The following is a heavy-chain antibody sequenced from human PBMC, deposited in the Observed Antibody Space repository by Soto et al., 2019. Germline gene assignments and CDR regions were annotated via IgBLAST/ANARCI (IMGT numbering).Heavy chain of an antibody. CDR1: RYTFPSYG. CDR3: ARELNVDKAMVTDYYYYGMDV. D-gene: IGHD5-18*01. V-gene: IGHV1-69*13. Sequence: SVKVSCKASRYTFPSYGISWVRQAPEQELEWMGGIIPIFGTANYAQKFQGRVTITADESTSTAYMELSSLRSEDTAVYYCARELNVDKAMVTDYYYYGMDVWGQGTTVTVSS. CDR2: IIPIFGTA. J-gene: IGHJ6*02.